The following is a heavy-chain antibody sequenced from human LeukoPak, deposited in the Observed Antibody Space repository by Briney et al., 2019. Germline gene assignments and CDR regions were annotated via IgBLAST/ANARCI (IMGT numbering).Heavy chain of an antibody. D-gene: IGHD4-23*01. CDR1: GFTFSSYS. CDR3: AKKYGGNSPFDY. CDR2: IKHDGSDK. V-gene: IGHV3-7*01. J-gene: IGHJ4*02. Sequence: GGSLRLSCAASGFTFSSYSMSWVRQAPGKGLEWVANIKHDGSDKYYVDSVKGRFTISRDNAKNSLYLQMNSLRAEDTAVYYCAKKYGGNSPFDYWGQGTLVTVSS.